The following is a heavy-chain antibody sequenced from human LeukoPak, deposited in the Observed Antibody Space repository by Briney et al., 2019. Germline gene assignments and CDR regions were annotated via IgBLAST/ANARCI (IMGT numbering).Heavy chain of an antibody. CDR3: AKDPVMYSSSSYFDY. CDR2: ISGNGDTT. CDR1: GFTFGDYA. Sequence: PGGSLRLSCAASGFTFGDYAMTWVRQAPGKGLEWVAAISGNGDTTYYADSVKGRFTISRDNSRTTMFLQMNSLRTEDTALYYCAKDPVMYSSSSYFDYWGQGTLVTVSS. V-gene: IGHV3-23*01. J-gene: IGHJ4*02. D-gene: IGHD6-6*01.